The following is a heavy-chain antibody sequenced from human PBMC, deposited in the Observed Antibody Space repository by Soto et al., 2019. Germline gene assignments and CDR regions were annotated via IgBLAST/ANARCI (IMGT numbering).Heavy chain of an antibody. CDR3: AKDTGRGGGSVFDY. CDR1: GFIFSNYA. CDR2: ISGSGADT. V-gene: IGHV3-23*01. J-gene: IGHJ4*02. D-gene: IGHD2-15*01. Sequence: EVQLLESGGGLVQPGGSLRLSCAPSGFIFSNYAMSWVRQARGKGLEWVSAISGSGADTYYTESVKGRFTISRDNCKNTLYLQMNSLRAEDTAVYYCAKDTGRGGGSVFDYWGQGPLVTVSS.